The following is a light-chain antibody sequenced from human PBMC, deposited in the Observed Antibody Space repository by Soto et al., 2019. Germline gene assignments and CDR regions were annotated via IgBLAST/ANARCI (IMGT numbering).Light chain of an antibody. CDR3: CSYAGFNTLV. Sequence: QSVLTQPASVSGSPGQSITISCTGTSSDVGSDNLVSWFQQHPGKAPKLMIYEVTKRPSGVSNRFSGSKSGNTASLTISGLQAEDEADYYCCSYAGFNTLVFGGGTKLTVL. CDR2: EVT. J-gene: IGLJ2*01. V-gene: IGLV2-23*02. CDR1: SSDVGSDNL.